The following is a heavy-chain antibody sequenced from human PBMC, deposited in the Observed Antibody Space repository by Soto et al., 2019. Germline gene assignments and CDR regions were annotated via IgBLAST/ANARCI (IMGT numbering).Heavy chain of an antibody. CDR2: VHPDGGHT. CDR1: GYDFTNYY. Sequence: GASVKVSCKASGYDFTNYYVQWVRQAPGQGLEWMGVVHPDGGHTTYAQRFQDRVTMTRETFTSTIYRELSRLRSEDTAVYYCARGDIDYWGQGTLVTVSS. CDR3: ARGDIDY. V-gene: IGHV1-46*01. J-gene: IGHJ4*02.